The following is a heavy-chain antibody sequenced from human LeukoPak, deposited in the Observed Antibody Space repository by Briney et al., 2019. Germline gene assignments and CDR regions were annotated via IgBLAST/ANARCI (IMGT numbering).Heavy chain of an antibody. Sequence: HPGGSLRLSCAASGFTVSSNYMSWVRQAPGKGLEWVSVIYSGGSTYYADSVKGRFTISRDNSKNTLYLQMNSLRAEDTAVYYCARGDYYYYYMDVWGNGTTVTVSS. CDR3: ARGDYYYYYMDV. CDR2: IYSGGST. J-gene: IGHJ6*03. V-gene: IGHV3-66*02. CDR1: GFTVSSNY.